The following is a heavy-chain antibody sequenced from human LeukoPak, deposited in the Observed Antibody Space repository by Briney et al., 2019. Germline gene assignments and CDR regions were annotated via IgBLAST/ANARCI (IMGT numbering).Heavy chain of an antibody. CDR3: VRLYSNSGYFDY. Sequence: PGGSLRLSCAASRFTFSDYYMSWIRQAPGKGLEWVSYISSSGFSKSYADSVKGRFTISRDNAKNSLYLQMNSLRAEDTAVYYCVRLYSNSGYFDYWGQGTLVTVSS. CDR2: ISSSGFSK. J-gene: IGHJ4*02. V-gene: IGHV3-11*04. CDR1: RFTFSDYY. D-gene: IGHD6-6*01.